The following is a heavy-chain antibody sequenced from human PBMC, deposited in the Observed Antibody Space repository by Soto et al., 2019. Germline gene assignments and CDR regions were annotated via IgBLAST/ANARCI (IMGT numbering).Heavy chain of an antibody. Sequence: SVKVSCKASGFTFSNSALQWVRQARGQRLEWIGWIVVGSGDTNYAQKFQERVTITRDMSTSTAYMELSSLRSEDTAVYYCATDLYYYETSGINWFDPWGQGTLVTVSS. CDR1: GFTFSNSA. V-gene: IGHV1-58*01. CDR2: IVVGSGDT. CDR3: ATDLYYYETSGINWFDP. J-gene: IGHJ5*02. D-gene: IGHD3-22*01.